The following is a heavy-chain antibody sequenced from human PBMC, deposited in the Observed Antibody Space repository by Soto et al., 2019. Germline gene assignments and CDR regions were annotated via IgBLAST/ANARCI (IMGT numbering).Heavy chain of an antibody. Sequence: QVQLQESGPGLVKPSETLSLTCSVSGGSISDYQWNWIRLPPGKGLEWIGNIYYSGRTKYQPSLKSRVTISLDTFTKQSSLRLTSVTAADTAVYYSARMSGLGEISPYFDYWGQGTVVTVSS. CDR3: ARMSGLGEISPYFDY. J-gene: IGHJ4*02. CDR2: IYYSGRT. V-gene: IGHV4-59*01. CDR1: GGSISDYQ. D-gene: IGHD3-16*02.